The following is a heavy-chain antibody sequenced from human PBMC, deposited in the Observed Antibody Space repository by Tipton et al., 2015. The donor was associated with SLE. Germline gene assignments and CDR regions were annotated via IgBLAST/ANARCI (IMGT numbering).Heavy chain of an antibody. J-gene: IGHJ3*02. CDR2: LSDIGRT. CDR3: ARQRDLDAFDI. CDR1: GASFSGYY. Sequence: LRLSCTVSGASFSGYYWSWIRQPPGKGLEWIGYLSDIGRTNYKSSLRSRVTISVDTSRNLLPLKVTSVTAADTAVYYCARQRDLDAFDIWGQGTMVIVSS. V-gene: IGHV4-59*08.